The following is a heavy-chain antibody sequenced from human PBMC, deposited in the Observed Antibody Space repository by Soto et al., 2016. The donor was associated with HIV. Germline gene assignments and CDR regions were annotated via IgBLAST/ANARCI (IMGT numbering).Heavy chain of an antibody. J-gene: IGHJ4*02. CDR3: ARPGISSGLPFDY. D-gene: IGHD6-19*01. Sequence: VQLQQWGAGLLKPSETLSLTCAVYGGSFSGYYWSWIRQPPGKGLEWIGEINHSGSTNYNPSLKSRVTISVDTSKNQFSLKLSSVTAADTAVYYCARPGISSGLPFDYWGQGTLVTVSS. CDR2: INHSGST. CDR1: GGSFSGYY. V-gene: IGHV4-34*01.